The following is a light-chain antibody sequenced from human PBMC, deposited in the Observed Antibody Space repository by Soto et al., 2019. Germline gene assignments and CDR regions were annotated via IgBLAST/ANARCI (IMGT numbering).Light chain of an antibody. V-gene: IGKV1-5*01. CDR3: QEYKTWT. CDR2: DAS. J-gene: IGKJ1*01. Sequence: DIQMTQSPSTLSASVEDRVTITCRASQSISSWLAWYQQKPGKAPKLLIYDASSLESGVPSRFSGSGSGTEFTLTISSLQPDDFATYHCQEYKTWTFGQGTKVDIK. CDR1: QSISSW.